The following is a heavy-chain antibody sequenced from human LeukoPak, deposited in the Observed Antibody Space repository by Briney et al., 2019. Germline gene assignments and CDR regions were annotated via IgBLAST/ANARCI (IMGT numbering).Heavy chain of an antibody. J-gene: IGHJ4*02. CDR3: ARVPSLGYCSGGSCYRFDH. V-gene: IGHV1-69*05. Sequence: GASVKVSCKASGGTFSSYAISWVRQAPGQGLEWMGGIIPIFGTANYAQKFQGRVTITTDESTSTAYMELSSLRSEDTAVYYCARVPSLGYCSGGSCYRFDHWGQGTLVAVSS. CDR2: IIPIFGTA. D-gene: IGHD2-15*01. CDR1: GGTFSSYA.